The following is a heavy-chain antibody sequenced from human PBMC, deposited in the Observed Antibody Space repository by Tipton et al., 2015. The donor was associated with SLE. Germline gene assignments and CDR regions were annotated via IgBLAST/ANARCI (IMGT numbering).Heavy chain of an antibody. Sequence: SLRLSCEVSGFTFSNYGMHWVRQAPGKGLEWVAFIRYDKSKKYYRDSLKGRFTISRDNSKNTVYLQMNSLRSEDTAVYYCAKDVGEYVLYAISYFDFWGQGTRVTVSS. J-gene: IGHJ4*02. V-gene: IGHV3-30*02. D-gene: IGHD2-8*01. CDR3: AKDVGEYVLYAISYFDF. CDR1: GFTFSNYG. CDR2: IRYDKSKK.